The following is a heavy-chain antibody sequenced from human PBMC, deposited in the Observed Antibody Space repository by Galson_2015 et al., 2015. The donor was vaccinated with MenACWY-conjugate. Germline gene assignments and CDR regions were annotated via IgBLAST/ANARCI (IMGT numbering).Heavy chain of an antibody. CDR1: GFTFTGYD. J-gene: IGHJ6*03. CDR2: ISKSGSPI. CDR3: ARVGTWIHQYFYYMDV. V-gene: IGHV3-48*03. Sequence: SLRLSCAASGFTFTGYDFNRVRQAPGKGLEWLSYISKSGSPIDNADSVKGRFTLSRDNIKQPRCLEMNSLRAGDTGVYYCARVGTWIHQYFYYMDVWGKGTTVTVSS. D-gene: IGHD5-18*01.